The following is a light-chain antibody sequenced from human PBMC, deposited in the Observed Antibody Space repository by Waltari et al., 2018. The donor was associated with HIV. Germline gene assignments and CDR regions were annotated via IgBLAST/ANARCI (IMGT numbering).Light chain of an antibody. J-gene: IGLJ3*02. CDR3: SSYTSSSTVV. CDR1: SSDVGGSNY. Sequence: QSALTQPASVSGSPGQSITISCTGTSSDVGGSNYVPWYQQHPGKAPKLIIYEVSNRPSGVSNRFSGSKSGNTASLTISGLQGEDEADFYCSSYTSSSTVVFGGGTKLTVL. CDR2: EVS. V-gene: IGLV2-14*01.